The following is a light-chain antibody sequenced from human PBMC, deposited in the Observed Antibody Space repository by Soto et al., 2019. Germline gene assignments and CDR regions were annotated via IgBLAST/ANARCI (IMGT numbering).Light chain of an antibody. CDR1: QSITNS. Sequence: DIQMTQSPSFLSASVGDRVTITCRASQSITNSLNWYQHKPGKAPTLVVYAASSLQSGVPSRFSGSGSGTDFTLTISSLQPEDFATYFCQQGHSMPFTFGPGTKVDIK. CDR2: AAS. CDR3: QQGHSMPFT. J-gene: IGKJ3*01. V-gene: IGKV1-39*01.